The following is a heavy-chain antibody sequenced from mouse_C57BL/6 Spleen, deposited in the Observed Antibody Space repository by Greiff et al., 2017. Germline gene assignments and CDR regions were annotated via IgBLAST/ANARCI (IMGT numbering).Heavy chain of an antibody. CDR3: AGNYYGSSEFAY. D-gene: IGHD1-1*01. Sequence: VQLKESGPGLVQPSQCLSITCTVSGFSFTSYGVHWVRQSPGKGLEWLGEIWSGGSTDYNAAFISRLSISKDKSKSQVFFKMNSLQADDTAIDYCAGNYYGSSEFAYWGQGTLVTVSA. J-gene: IGHJ3*01. V-gene: IGHV2-2*01. CDR1: GFSFTSYG. CDR2: IWSGGST.